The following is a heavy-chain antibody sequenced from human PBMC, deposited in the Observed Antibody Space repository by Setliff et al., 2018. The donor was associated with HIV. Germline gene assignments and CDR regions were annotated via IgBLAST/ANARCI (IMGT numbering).Heavy chain of an antibody. J-gene: IGHJ4*02. D-gene: IGHD6-13*01. V-gene: IGHV4-34*01. CDR3: ARVGYSSSWGDGGFDY. CDR1: GGSFSGYY. Sequence: NPSETLSLTCAVYGGSFSGYYWSWIRQPPGKGLEWIGEINHSGSTNYNPSLKSRVTISVDTSKNQFSLKLSSVTAADTAVYYCARVGYSSSWGDGGFDYWGQGTLVTVSS. CDR2: INHSGST.